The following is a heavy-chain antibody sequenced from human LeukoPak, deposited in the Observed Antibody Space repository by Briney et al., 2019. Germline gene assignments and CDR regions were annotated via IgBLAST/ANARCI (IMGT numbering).Heavy chain of an antibody. D-gene: IGHD3-10*01. CDR2: IYHSGST. CDR1: GGSISSSDW. V-gene: IGHV4-4*02. J-gene: IGHJ6*02. Sequence: SETLSLTCAVSGGSISSSDWWSWVRQPPGKGLEWIGEIYHSGSTNYNPSLKSRVTISVDKSKKQFSLKLTSVTAADTAVYFCARDPMTITMVRKYYYGMDVWGQGTTVTASS. CDR3: ARDPMTITMVRKYYYGMDV.